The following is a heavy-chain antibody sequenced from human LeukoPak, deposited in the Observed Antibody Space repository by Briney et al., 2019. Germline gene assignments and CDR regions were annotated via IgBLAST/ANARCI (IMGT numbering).Heavy chain of an antibody. J-gene: IGHJ6*03. CDR2: ISSSGSTI. V-gene: IGHV3-48*03. D-gene: IGHD3-10*01. CDR3: ARDPWRGYMDV. Sequence: GGSLRLSCAASGFTFSSYEMNWVRQAPGKGLEWVSYISSSGSTIYYADSVKGRSTISRDNAKNSLYLQMNSLRAEDTAVYYCARDPWRGYMDVWGKGTTVTVSS. CDR1: GFTFSSYE.